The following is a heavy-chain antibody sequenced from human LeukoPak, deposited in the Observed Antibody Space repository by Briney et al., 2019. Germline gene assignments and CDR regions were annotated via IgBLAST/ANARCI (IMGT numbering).Heavy chain of an antibody. CDR1: GGSFSGYY. J-gene: IGHJ4*02. V-gene: IGHV4-34*01. Sequence: PSETLSLTCAVYGGSFSGYYWSWIRQPPGKGLEWIGEINHSGSTNYNPSLKSRVTISVDTSKNQFSLKLSSVTAADTAVYYCARDYCSGGSCYSAFDYWGQGTLVTVSS. CDR3: ARDYCSGGSCYSAFDY. CDR2: INHSGST. D-gene: IGHD2-15*01.